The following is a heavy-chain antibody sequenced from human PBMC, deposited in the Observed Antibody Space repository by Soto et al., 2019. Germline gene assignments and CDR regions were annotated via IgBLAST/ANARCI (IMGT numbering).Heavy chain of an antibody. Sequence: ASVKVSCKASGGTFSSYAISWVRQAPGQGLEWMGGIIPIFGTANYAQKFQGRVTITADESTSTAYMELSSLRSEDTAVYYCARLVYSSGARYYYYGMDVWGQGTTVTVSS. D-gene: IGHD6-25*01. V-gene: IGHV1-69*13. CDR3: ARLVYSSGARYYYYGMDV. CDR2: IIPIFGTA. CDR1: GGTFSSYA. J-gene: IGHJ6*02.